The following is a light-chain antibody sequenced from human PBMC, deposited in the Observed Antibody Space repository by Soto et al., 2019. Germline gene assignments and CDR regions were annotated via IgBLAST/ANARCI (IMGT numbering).Light chain of an antibody. CDR1: QIIGFE. CDR3: QQRHLWPIT. V-gene: IGKV3-11*01. CDR2: DVS. Sequence: EIVLTQYPATLSLSPGERVTLSCRASQIIGFELGWYQQKPGQAPRLLIYDVSGRATGVPASFSARGSGTDFTLTISRLEPEDFAVYYCQQRHLWPITFGGGTKV. J-gene: IGKJ4*01.